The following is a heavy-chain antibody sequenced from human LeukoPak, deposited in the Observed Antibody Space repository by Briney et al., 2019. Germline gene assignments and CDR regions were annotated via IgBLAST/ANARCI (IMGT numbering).Heavy chain of an antibody. CDR2: IYSGGST. CDR3: ARSPDYYGSGYYFDY. V-gene: IGHV3-53*01. Sequence: GGSLRLSCAASGFTVSSNYMSWDRQAPGKGLDWVSVIYSGGSTYYADSVKGRFTISRDNSKNTLYLQMNSLRAEDTAVYYCARSPDYYGSGYYFDYWGQGTLVTVSS. J-gene: IGHJ4*02. CDR1: GFTVSSNY. D-gene: IGHD3-10*01.